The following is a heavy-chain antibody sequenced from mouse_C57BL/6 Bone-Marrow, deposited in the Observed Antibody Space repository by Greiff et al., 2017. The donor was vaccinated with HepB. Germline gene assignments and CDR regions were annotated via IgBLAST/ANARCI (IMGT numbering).Heavy chain of an antibody. CDR1: GFTFSSYG. V-gene: IGHV5-6*01. CDR2: ISSGGSYT. CDR3: ARTGGGDY. J-gene: IGHJ2*01. Sequence: EVQLQESGGDLVKPGGSLKLSCAASGFTFSSYGMSWVRQTPDKRLEWVATISSGGSYTYYPDSVKGRFTISRDNAKNTLYLQMSSLKSEDTAMYYCARTGGGDYWGQGTTLTVSS.